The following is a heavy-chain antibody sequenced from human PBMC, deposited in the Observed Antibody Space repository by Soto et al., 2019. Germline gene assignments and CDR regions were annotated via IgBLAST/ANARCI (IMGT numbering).Heavy chain of an antibody. Sequence: QLQLQESGPGLVKPSETLSLTCTVSGGSISGSTYYWGWIRQPPGTGLEYIGSTYYSGRTYYNLSFKSRATGSVDASKNQFSLNLNAGTAAGSAVYYCARHGSGSQYPIDHWGQGTLVTVSS. V-gene: IGHV4-39*01. CDR2: TYYSGRT. D-gene: IGHD3-10*01. CDR3: ARHGSGSQYPIDH. CDR1: GGSISGSTYY. J-gene: IGHJ4*02.